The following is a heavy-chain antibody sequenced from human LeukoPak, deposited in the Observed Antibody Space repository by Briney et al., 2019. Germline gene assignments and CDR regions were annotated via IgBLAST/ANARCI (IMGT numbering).Heavy chain of an antibody. CDR3: ARGYTMDTAMVGDAFDI. J-gene: IGHJ3*02. D-gene: IGHD5-18*01. CDR2: IKSDGSST. CDR1: GFTFSSYW. V-gene: IGHV3-74*01. Sequence: GGSLRLSCAASGFTFSSYWMHWVRHAPGKGLVWLSRIKSDGSSTNYADSVKGRFTISRDNAKNTLYLQMNSLRAEDTAVYYCARGYTMDTAMVGDAFDIWGQGTMVTVSS.